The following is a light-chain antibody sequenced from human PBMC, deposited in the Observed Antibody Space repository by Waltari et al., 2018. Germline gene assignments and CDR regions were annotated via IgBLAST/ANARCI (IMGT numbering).Light chain of an antibody. CDR2: DVS. CDR3: SSYVSGSTLKM. Sequence: QSALTQPASVSGSPGQSITISCPGTNNDIRCYDRVSWYQQHQGKAPKLLIYDVSDRPSGVSIRCSGSKSGNTASLTISGLQNEDEADYYCSSYVSGSTLKMFGGGTKLTVL. J-gene: IGLJ3*02. V-gene: IGLV2-14*01. CDR1: NNDIRCYDR.